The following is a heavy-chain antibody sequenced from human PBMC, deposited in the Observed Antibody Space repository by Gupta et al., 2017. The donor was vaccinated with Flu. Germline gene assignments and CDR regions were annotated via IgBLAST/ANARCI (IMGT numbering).Heavy chain of an antibody. CDR1: SYA. CDR2: ISNSGGKT. V-gene: IGHV3-23*01. CDR3: AKDMKPISSRGAFDV. Sequence: SYAMSWVRQAPGKRLEWVSGISNSGGKTEYADSVKGRFTISRDNSKNTLYLQMNSLRAEDTAVYYCAKDMKPISSRGAFDVWGQGTMVTVSS. J-gene: IGHJ3*01. D-gene: IGHD3-16*01.